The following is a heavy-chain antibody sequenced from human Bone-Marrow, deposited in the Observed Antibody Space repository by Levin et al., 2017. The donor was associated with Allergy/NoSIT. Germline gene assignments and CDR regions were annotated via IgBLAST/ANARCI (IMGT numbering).Heavy chain of an antibody. CDR1: GGSINSGDYY. Sequence: SQTLSLPCTVSGGSINSGDYYWSWIRQHPGKGLEWIGYIYYTGSTYYNPSLRSRVTISLDTSKSQFSLKLGSVTAADTAVYYCATGRLPYSALTSKDWFEPWGQGTLVTVS. J-gene: IGHJ5*02. V-gene: IGHV4-31*03. CDR3: ATGRLPYSALTSKDWFEP. D-gene: IGHD2-15*01. CDR2: IYYTGST.